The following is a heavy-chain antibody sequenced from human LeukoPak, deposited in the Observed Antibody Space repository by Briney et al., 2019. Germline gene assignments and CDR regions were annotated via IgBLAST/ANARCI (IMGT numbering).Heavy chain of an antibody. Sequence: GGSLRLSCAASGFTFNSYTMNWVRQAPGKGLEWVSCVSKSSDYIYYADSVRGRFTISRDNAKNLVYLEMNSLRAEDTGAYYYAREEDSRAIRTSDGLDVWGEGTTVTVSP. D-gene: IGHD3-22*01. CDR3: AREEDSRAIRTSDGLDV. J-gene: IGHJ6*04. CDR1: GFTFNSYT. CDR2: VSKSSDYI. V-gene: IGHV3-21*01.